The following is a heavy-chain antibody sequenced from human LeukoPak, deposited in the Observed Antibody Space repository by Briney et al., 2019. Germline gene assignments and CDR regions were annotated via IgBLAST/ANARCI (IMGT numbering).Heavy chain of an antibody. D-gene: IGHD3-10*01. CDR1: GFTFSSHA. CDR2: ISYDGSNK. V-gene: IGHV3-30*04. Sequence: GGSLRLSCAASGFTFSSHAMHWVRQAPGKGLEGVAVISYDGSNKYYADSVKGRFTISRDNSKNTLYLQMNSLRAEDTAVYYCAKDWISGEYGGDYWGQGTLVTVSS. J-gene: IGHJ4*02. CDR3: AKDWISGEYGGDY.